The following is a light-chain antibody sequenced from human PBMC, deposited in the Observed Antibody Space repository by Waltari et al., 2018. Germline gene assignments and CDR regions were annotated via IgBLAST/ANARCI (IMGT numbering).Light chain of an antibody. CDR3: QQSYSTLWT. CDR2: AAS. CDR1: QSISSY. Sequence: DIQMTQSPSSLSASVGDRVTITCRASQSISSYLNWDQQKAGKAPKVLIYAASSLQSGVPSRFSGSGSGTDFTLTISSLQPEDFATYYCQQSYSTLWTFGQGTKVEIK. J-gene: IGKJ1*01. V-gene: IGKV1-39*01.